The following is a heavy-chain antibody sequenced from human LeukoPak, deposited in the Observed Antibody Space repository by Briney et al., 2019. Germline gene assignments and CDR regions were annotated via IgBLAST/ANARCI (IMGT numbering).Heavy chain of an antibody. CDR1: GGTFSSYA. V-gene: IGHV1-69*13. D-gene: IGHD3-22*01. CDR2: IIPIFGTT. CDR3: ARGTGSDTSGYCFDY. J-gene: IGHJ4*02. Sequence: SVKVSCKASGGTFSSYAISWVRQAPGQGLEWMGGIIPIFGTTNYAQKFQGRVTINADESTSTAYMELSSLRSGDTAVYYCARGTGSDTSGYCFDYWGQGTLVTVSS.